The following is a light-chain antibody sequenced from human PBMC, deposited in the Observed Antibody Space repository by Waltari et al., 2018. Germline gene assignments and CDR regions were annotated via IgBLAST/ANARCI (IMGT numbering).Light chain of an antibody. V-gene: IGLV2-14*03. Sequence: QSALTRPASVSGSPGHSLTIFRPVTTSDVGAYASVAWYQQHPGKAPQLMIYDVSNRPSGISNRFSGSKSGNTASLSISGLQTEDEAEYYCSAYTTSVTLVFGTGTKVTVL. CDR2: DVS. CDR3: SAYTTSVTLV. CDR1: TSDVGAYAS. J-gene: IGLJ1*01.